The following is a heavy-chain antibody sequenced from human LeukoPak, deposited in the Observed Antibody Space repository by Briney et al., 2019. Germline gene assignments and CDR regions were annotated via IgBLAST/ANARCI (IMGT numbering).Heavy chain of an antibody. CDR3: ARDLGGKLDY. V-gene: IGHV1-69*04. Sequence: EASVKVSCKASGGTFSSYAISWVRQAPGQGLDGMGSIIPIRGIAIYAQKFQGRVTITADKFTSTAYMQLSSLKSEDTAVYYCARDLGGKLDYWGQGTLVTVSS. CDR1: GGTFSSYA. D-gene: IGHD4-23*01. J-gene: IGHJ4*02. CDR2: IIPIRGIA.